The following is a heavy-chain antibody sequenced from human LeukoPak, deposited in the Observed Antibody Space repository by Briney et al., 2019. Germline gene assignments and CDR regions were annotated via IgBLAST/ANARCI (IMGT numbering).Heavy chain of an antibody. Sequence: GGSLRLSCAASGFTFSSSGMHWVRQAPGKGLEWVAFIRYDGTSKYYADSVKGRFAISRDNSKNTVYLQMNSLRAEDTAVYYCAKETRGSYSDYWGQGTLVTVSS. CDR3: AKETRGSYSDY. J-gene: IGHJ4*02. CDR2: IRYDGTSK. D-gene: IGHD1-26*01. V-gene: IGHV3-30*02. CDR1: GFTFSSSG.